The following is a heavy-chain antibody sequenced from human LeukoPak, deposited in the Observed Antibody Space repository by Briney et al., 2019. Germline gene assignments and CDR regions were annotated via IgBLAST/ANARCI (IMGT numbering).Heavy chain of an antibody. D-gene: IGHD3-22*01. CDR2: IKQDGSDK. Sequence: PGGSVRLRCAASGFTFTFYWMSWVRQAPGKGLEWVANIKQDGSDKYYVGSVKGRFTISRDNSKNSLYLQMNSLRAEDTAFYFCARHSNKYDFDSSGHYRSFDYWGQGTLVSVSS. CDR3: ARHSNKYDFDSSGHYRSFDY. CDR1: GFTFTFYW. J-gene: IGHJ4*02. V-gene: IGHV3-7*01.